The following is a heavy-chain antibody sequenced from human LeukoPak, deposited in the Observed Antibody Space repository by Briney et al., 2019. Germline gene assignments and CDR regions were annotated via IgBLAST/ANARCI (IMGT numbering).Heavy chain of an antibody. CDR1: GGSISSSSYY. CDR3: IGSSTGGVDY. J-gene: IGHJ4*02. CDR2: IYYSGST. D-gene: IGHD6-13*01. V-gene: IGHV4-39*07. Sequence: PSETLSLTCTVSGGSISSSSYYWGWIRQPPGKGLEWIGSIYYSGSTYYNPSLKSRVTISVDTSKNQSSLKLSSVTAADTAVYYCIGSSTGGVDYWGQGTLVTVSS.